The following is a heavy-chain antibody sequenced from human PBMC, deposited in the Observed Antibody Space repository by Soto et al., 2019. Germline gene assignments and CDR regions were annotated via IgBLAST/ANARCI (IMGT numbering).Heavy chain of an antibody. CDR3: VRHGPRIPNYYYYYYMDV. CDR1: GGSIPNYF. J-gene: IGHJ6*03. CDR2: VCCSGST. Sequence: PSETLSLTCTVSGGSIPNYFWSWIRQPPGKGLEWIGYVCCSGSTNYNPSLKSRVTISEDTSKNQFSLNLSSVTAADTAVYYCVRHGPRIPNYYYYYYMDVWGKGATVTVSS. V-gene: IGHV4-59*08.